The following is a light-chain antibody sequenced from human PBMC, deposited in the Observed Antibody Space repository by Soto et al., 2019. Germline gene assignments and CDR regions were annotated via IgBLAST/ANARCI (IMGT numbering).Light chain of an antibody. Sequence: EIAFTQSPGTLSLSPGERATLCCRASQSVSNNYLAWYHQKPGQAPRLLIYGASTRATGIPARFSGSVSGTEFTLTINSLQSEDFAVYYCQQYNKWPRTFGQGTKVDI. J-gene: IGKJ1*01. V-gene: IGKV3-15*01. CDR3: QQYNKWPRT. CDR1: QSVSNN. CDR2: GAS.